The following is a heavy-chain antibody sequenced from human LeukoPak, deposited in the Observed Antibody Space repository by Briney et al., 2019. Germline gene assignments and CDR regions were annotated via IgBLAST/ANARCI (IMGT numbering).Heavy chain of an antibody. CDR3: AREGHFFDV. CDR1: GGSISSYY. CDR2: IYTTGST. V-gene: IGHV4-4*07. J-gene: IGHJ6*03. Sequence: SETLSLTCTVSGGSISSYYWSWLRQPAGKGLECLGVIYTTGSTNYNPSLKSRVTVSRDTSKNQFSLKLTSVTAADTAVYYCAREGHFFDVWGKGTTVTVSS.